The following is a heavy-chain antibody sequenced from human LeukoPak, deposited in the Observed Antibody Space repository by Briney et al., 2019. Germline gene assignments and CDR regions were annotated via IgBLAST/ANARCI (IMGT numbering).Heavy chain of an antibody. V-gene: IGHV3-11*04. J-gene: IGHJ4*02. D-gene: IGHD2-15*01. CDR3: ARDVGHAILDS. CDR1: GFTFSDYY. Sequence: KPGGSLRLSCAASGFTFSDYYMSWIRQAPGKGLEWVSYISSSGSTIYYADSVKGRFTISRDNAKNTVYLQMDSLRADDTAVYYCARDVGHAILDSWGQGTLVAVSS. CDR2: ISSSGSTI.